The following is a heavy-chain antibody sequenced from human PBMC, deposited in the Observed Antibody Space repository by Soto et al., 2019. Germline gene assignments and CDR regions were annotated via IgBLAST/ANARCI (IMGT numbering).Heavy chain of an antibody. Sequence: PSETLSLTCAVYGGSFSGYYWSWIRQPPGKGLEWIGEINHSGSTNYNPSLKSRVTISVDTSKNQFSLKLSSVTAADTAVYYCAREGVATIGAENWFDPWGQGTLVTLSS. CDR2: INHSGST. CDR3: AREGVATIGAENWFDP. V-gene: IGHV4-34*01. D-gene: IGHD5-12*01. J-gene: IGHJ5*02. CDR1: GGSFSGYY.